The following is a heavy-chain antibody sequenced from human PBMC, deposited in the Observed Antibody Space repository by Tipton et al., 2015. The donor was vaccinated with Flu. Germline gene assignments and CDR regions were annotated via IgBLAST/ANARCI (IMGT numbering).Heavy chain of an antibody. CDR2: INHSGST. V-gene: IGHV4-34*01. Sequence: TLSLTCAVYGGSFSGYYWSWIRQPPGKGPEWIGEINHSGSTNYNPSLKSRVTISVDTSKNQFSLKLSSVTAADTAVYYCARRGLLWYFDLWGRGTLVTVSS. CDR3: ARRGLLWYFDL. D-gene: IGHD2/OR15-2a*01. CDR1: GGSFSGYY. J-gene: IGHJ2*01.